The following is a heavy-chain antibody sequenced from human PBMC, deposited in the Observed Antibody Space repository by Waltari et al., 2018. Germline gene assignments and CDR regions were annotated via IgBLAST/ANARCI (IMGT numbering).Heavy chain of an antibody. CDR2: IYPVDSNT. CDR3: ARQPLHSYGTRHFDY. J-gene: IGHJ4*02. Sequence: EVQLVQSGAEGKKPGEALKISCEGSGYTFNRYWIGWVRQMPGKGLEWMGVIYPVDSNTRYSPSFQGQVTISADKSISTAYLQWSSLKASDTAMYFCARQPLHSYGTRHFDYWGQGTLVTVSS. D-gene: IGHD5-18*01. V-gene: IGHV5-51*01. CDR1: GYTFNRYW.